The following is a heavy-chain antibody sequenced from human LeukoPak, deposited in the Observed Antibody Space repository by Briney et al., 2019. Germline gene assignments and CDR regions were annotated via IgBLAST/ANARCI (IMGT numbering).Heavy chain of an antibody. CDR3: AREDYGDFSFDY. D-gene: IGHD4-17*01. J-gene: IGHJ4*02. V-gene: IGHV3-21*01. CDR1: GFPFSSFR. Sequence: GGSLRLSCAASGFPFSSFRMNWVRQAPGKGLEWVSSISSSCSYIYYADSVKGRFTISRDNAKNSLYLQMTSLRAEDTAVYYCAREDYGDFSFDYWGQGSLVTVSS. CDR2: ISSSCSYI.